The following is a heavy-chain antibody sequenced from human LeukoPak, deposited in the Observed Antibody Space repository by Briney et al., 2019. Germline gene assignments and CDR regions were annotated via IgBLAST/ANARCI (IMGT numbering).Heavy chain of an antibody. V-gene: IGHV3-33*01. CDR3: ARDKTTTVVIDY. CDR2: IWYDGSNK. D-gene: IGHD4-23*01. J-gene: IGHJ4*02. CDR1: GFTFNNYG. Sequence: GGSLRLSCAASGFTFNNYGMHWVRQAPGKGLEWVAVIWYDGSNKYYADSVKGRFTISRDNSKNTLYLQMNSLRAEDTAVYYCARDKTTTVVIDYWGQGTLVTVSS.